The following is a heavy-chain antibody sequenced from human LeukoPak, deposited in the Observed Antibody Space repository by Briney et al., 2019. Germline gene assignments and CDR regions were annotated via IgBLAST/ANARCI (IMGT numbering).Heavy chain of an antibody. J-gene: IGHJ4*02. D-gene: IGHD3-22*01. CDR2: INAGNGNT. V-gene: IGHV1-3*01. CDR3: ARDGGYYYDSSGYYNPFDY. CDR1: GYTFTSYA. Sequence: ASVKVSCKASGYTFTSYAMHWVRQAPGQRLEWMGWINAGNGNTKYSQKFQGRVTITRDTSASTAYMELSSLRSEDTAMYYCARDGGYYYDSSGYYNPFDYWGQGTLVTVSS.